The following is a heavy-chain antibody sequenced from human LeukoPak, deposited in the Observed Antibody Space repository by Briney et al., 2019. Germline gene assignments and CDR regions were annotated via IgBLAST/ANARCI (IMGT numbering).Heavy chain of an antibody. J-gene: IGHJ4*02. D-gene: IGHD5-18*01. CDR2: IFYTGST. V-gene: IGHV4-59*12. CDR3: ARDAGSGYSYDR. Sequence: SETLSLTCTVSGGSLNNYYWSWIRQPPGKGLECIGYIFYTGSTNYNPSLKSRVTISVDKSKNQFSLKLSSVTAADTAVYYCARDAGSGYSYDRWGQGTLVTVSS. CDR1: GGSLNNYY.